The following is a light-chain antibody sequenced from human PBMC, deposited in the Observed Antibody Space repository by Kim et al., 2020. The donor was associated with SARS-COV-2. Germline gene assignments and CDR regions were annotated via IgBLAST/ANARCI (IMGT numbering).Light chain of an antibody. Sequence: KKVTSSCTRSSGSIASNYVQWYQQRPGSAPTTVIYADNQRPSGVPDRFSGSIDSSSNSASLTISGLKTEDEADYYCQSYDSSNYVVFGGGTQLTVL. CDR1: SGSIASNY. CDR3: QSYDSSNYVV. CDR2: ADN. J-gene: IGLJ2*01. V-gene: IGLV6-57*03.